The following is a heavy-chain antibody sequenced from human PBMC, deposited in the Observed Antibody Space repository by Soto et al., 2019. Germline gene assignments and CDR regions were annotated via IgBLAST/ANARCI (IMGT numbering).Heavy chain of an antibody. CDR3: VTASMPKAHFAY. D-gene: IGHD2-2*01. J-gene: IGHJ4*02. Sequence: PLSVRGAVAGGRIGGYYWSGIRQPAGMGLEWIGRMHTSGSTNDNPSLKSRVTISVDMSNNQISLKLTSVTAADSAIYYCVTASMPKAHFAYWGQGTLVTVSS. CDR2: MHTSGST. CDR1: GGRIGGYY. V-gene: IGHV4-4*07.